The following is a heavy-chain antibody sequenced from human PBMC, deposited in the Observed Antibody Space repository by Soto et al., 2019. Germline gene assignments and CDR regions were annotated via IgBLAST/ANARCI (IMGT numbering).Heavy chain of an antibody. Sequence: QVQLVESGGGVVQPGGSLRLSCVASGFTFSSFSLHWVRQAPGKGLEWLALISYDGRSKYNADSVKGRFTISRENSNNTLYLQLSSLRPEDTAGYYCARTTAVAGTPAFDYWGQGALVTVSS. CDR2: ISYDGRSK. J-gene: IGHJ4*02. V-gene: IGHV3-30*04. D-gene: IGHD6-19*01. CDR1: GFTFSSFS. CDR3: ARTTAVAGTPAFDY.